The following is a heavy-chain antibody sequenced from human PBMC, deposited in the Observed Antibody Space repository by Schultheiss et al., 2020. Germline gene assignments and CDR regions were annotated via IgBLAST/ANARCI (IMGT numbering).Heavy chain of an antibody. CDR3: ARIGGTHDAFDI. Sequence: SETLSLTCTVGRASVKSHGYFWGWIRQPPGKGLEWIGYIYYSGSTNYNPSLKSRVTISVDTSKNQFSLKLSSVTAADTAVYYCARIGGTHDAFDIWGQGTMVTVSS. J-gene: IGHJ3*02. D-gene: IGHD4-23*01. CDR1: RASVKSHGYF. CDR2: IYYSGST. V-gene: IGHV4-61*08.